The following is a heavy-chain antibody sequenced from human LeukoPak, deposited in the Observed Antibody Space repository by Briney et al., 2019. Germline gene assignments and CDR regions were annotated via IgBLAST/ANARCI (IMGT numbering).Heavy chain of an antibody. CDR1: GFTFSSYS. CDR2: ISSSSSYI. V-gene: IGHV3-21*01. Sequence: GGSLRLSCAASGFTFSSYSMNWVRQAPGKGLEWVSSISSSSSYIYYADSVKGRFTISRDNAKNSLYLQMNSLRAEDTAVYYCARDRDYYDSSEDYWGQGTLVTVSS. J-gene: IGHJ4*02. D-gene: IGHD3-22*01. CDR3: ARDRDYYDSSEDY.